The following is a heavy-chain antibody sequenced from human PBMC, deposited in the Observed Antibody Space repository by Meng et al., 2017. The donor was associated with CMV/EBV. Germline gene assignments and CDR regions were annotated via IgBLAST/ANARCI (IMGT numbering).Heavy chain of an antibody. Sequence: SVKVSCKASGGTFSSYAISWVRQAPGQGLEWMGGIIPIFGTANYAQKFQGRVTITTDESTSTAYMELSSLRSDDTAVYYCARIPGVYDFWSGPQGGWFDPWGQGTLVTVSS. CDR2: IIPIFGTA. J-gene: IGHJ5*02. V-gene: IGHV1-69*05. CDR3: ARIPGVYDFWSGPQGGWFDP. D-gene: IGHD3-3*01. CDR1: GGTFSSYA.